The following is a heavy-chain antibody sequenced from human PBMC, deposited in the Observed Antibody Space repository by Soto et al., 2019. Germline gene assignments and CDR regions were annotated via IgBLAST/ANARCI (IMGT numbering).Heavy chain of an antibody. D-gene: IGHD3-10*01. Sequence: ASVKVSCKASGYTFTGYYMHWVRQAPGQGHEWMGWINPNSGGTNYAQKFQGWVTMTRDTSISTAYMELSRLRSDDTAVYYCARGEGFGEWGHYYMDVWGKATTVTVSS. CDR2: INPNSGGT. CDR1: GYTFTGYY. CDR3: ARGEGFGEWGHYYMDV. V-gene: IGHV1-2*04. J-gene: IGHJ6*03.